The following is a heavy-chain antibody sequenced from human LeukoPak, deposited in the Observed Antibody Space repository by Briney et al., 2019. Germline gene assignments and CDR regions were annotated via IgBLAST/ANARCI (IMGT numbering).Heavy chain of an antibody. D-gene: IGHD3-16*02. V-gene: IGHV4-34*01. CDR1: GGSFSGYY. Sequence: SETLSLTSAVYGGSFSGYYWSWIRQPPGKGLEWIGEINHSGSTNYNPSLKSRVTISVDTSKNQFSLKLSSVTAADTAVYYCARVRTAVKYFQHWGQGTLVTVSS. CDR2: INHSGST. J-gene: IGHJ1*01. CDR3: ARVRTAVKYFQH.